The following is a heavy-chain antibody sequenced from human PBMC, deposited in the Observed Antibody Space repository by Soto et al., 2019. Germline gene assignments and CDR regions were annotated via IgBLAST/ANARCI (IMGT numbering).Heavy chain of an antibody. D-gene: IGHD3-10*01. CDR2: ISDDGVSK. Sequence: GGSLRLSCAASGFTFSNYGMHWVRQAPGKGLEWVAVISDDGVSKYYADSVQGRFTISRDNSESAVFLQMNSLRPDDTALYFCARAYYFGSGTSYTLYYWGQGTQVTVSS. CDR1: GFTFSNYG. CDR3: ARAYYFGSGTSYTLYY. V-gene: IGHV3-30*03. J-gene: IGHJ4*02.